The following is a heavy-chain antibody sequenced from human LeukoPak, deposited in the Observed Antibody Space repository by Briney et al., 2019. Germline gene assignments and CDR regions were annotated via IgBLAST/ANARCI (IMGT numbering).Heavy chain of an antibody. V-gene: IGHV3-53*01. CDR1: GFTVSNNY. CDR2: IYSGGNT. Sequence: GGSLRLSCAASGFTVSNNYMSWVRQAPGKGLEWVSVIYSGGNTYYADSVKGRFAISRDYSRNTVYLQMNSLRAEDTAVYYCARERIAAAGTVGLSYWGQGTLVTVSS. J-gene: IGHJ4*02. CDR3: ARERIAAAGTVGLSY. D-gene: IGHD6-13*01.